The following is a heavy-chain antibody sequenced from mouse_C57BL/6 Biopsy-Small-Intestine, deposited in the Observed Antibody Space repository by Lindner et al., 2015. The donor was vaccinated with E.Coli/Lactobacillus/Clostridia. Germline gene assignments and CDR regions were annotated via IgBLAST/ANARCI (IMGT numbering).Heavy chain of an antibody. CDR3: ARGFPDY. V-gene: IGHV5-17*01. CDR2: ISPGSSTI. J-gene: IGHJ2*01. Sequence: VQLQESGGGVSEVWRVPETLPVQPLDSLSVDYGMHWVRQAPEKGLEWIAYISPGSSTIHYADTVKGRFTISRDNAKNTLFLQMTSLRSEDTAMYYCARGFPDYWGQGTTLTVSS. CDR1: DSLSVDYG.